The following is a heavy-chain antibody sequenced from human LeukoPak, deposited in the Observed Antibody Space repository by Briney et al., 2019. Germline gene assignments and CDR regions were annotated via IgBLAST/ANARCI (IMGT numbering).Heavy chain of an antibody. J-gene: IGHJ5*02. CDR2: IYYSGST. D-gene: IGHD6-19*01. CDR1: GGSISSGDYY. V-gene: IGHV4-30-4*01. Sequence: SQTLSLTCTVSGGSISSGDYYWSWIRQPPGKGLEGIGYIYYSGSTYYNPSLKSRVTISVDTSKNQFSLKLSSVTAADTAVYYCAQTGRYSSGWYEDWFDPWGQGTLVTVSS. CDR3: AQTGRYSSGWYEDWFDP.